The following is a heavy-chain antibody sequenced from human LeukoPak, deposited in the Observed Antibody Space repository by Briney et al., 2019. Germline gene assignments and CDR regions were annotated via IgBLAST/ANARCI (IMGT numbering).Heavy chain of an antibody. CDR3: ARQAMIVVTTHAFDI. CDR2: ISYDGSNK. Sequence: GRSLRLSCAASGFTFSSYAMHWVRQAPGKGLECVAVISYDGSNKYYADSVKGRFTISRDNSKNTLYLQMNSLRAEDTAVYYCARQAMIVVTTHAFDIWGQGTMVTVSS. J-gene: IGHJ3*02. D-gene: IGHD3-22*01. CDR1: GFTFSSYA. V-gene: IGHV3-30-3*01.